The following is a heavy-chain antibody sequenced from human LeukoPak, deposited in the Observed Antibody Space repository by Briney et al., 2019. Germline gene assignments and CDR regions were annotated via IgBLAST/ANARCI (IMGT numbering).Heavy chain of an antibody. CDR3: ARVYDILTGYYSFLFY. J-gene: IGHJ4*02. Sequence: ASVKVSCKASGYTFTGYYMHWVRQAPGQGLEWMGWINPNSGGTNYAQKFQGRVTMTRDTSISTAYMELSRLRSDDTAVYYCARVYDILTGYYSFLFYWGQGTLVTVSS. D-gene: IGHD3-9*01. CDR2: INPNSGGT. CDR1: GYTFTGYY. V-gene: IGHV1-2*02.